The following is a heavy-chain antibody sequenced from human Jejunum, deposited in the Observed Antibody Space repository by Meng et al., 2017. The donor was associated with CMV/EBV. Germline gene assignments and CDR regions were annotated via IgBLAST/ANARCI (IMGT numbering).Heavy chain of an antibody. J-gene: IGHJ4*02. D-gene: IGHD5-12*01. CDR3: ARGGGYDFDY. Sequence: VSCKASGYTFTGYQRRWGRQAPGQGLEWMGRLNPKSGDTDYAPKFQGRVTVARDTSITTAYMELNSLKSDDTAVYYCARGGGYDFDYWGQGSLVTVSS. CDR2: LNPKSGDT. V-gene: IGHV1-2*06. CDR1: GYTFTGYQ.